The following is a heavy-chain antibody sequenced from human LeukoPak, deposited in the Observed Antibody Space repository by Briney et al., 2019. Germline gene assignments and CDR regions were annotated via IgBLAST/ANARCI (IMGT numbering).Heavy chain of an antibody. CDR2: ISSNGGST. V-gene: IGHV3-64*01. Sequence: GGSLRLSCAASGFTFSSYAMHWVRQAPWKGLEYVSAISSNGGSTYYANSVKGRFTISRDNSKNTLYLQMGSLRAEDMAVYYCAREAAGGWYWFDPWGQGTLVTVSS. D-gene: IGHD6-19*01. CDR1: GFTFSSYA. J-gene: IGHJ5*02. CDR3: AREAAGGWYWFDP.